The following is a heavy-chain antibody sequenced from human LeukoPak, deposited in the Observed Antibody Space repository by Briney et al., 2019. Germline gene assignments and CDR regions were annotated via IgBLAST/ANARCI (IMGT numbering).Heavy chain of an antibody. D-gene: IGHD6-13*01. V-gene: IGHV3-21*01. J-gene: IGHJ4*02. CDR2: ISSSSSYI. Sequence: GGSLRLSCAASGFTFSNAWMSWVRQAPGKGLEWVSSISSSSSYIYYADSVKGRFTISRDNAKNSLYLQMNSLRAEDTAVYYCARASAAAKDYWGQGTLVTVSS. CDR1: GFTFSNAW. CDR3: ARASAAAKDY.